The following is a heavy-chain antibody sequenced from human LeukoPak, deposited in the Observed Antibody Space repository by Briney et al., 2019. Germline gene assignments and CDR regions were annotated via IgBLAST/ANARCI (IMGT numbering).Heavy chain of an antibody. D-gene: IGHD2-2*01. CDR1: GGTFSSYA. Sequence: SVKVSCKASGGTFSSYAISWVRQAPGQGLEWMGRIIPILGIANYAQKFQGRVTITADKSTSTAYMELSSLRSEDTAVYYCARVPIVVVPAAIDYWGQGTLVTVSS. CDR2: IIPILGIA. CDR3: ARVPIVVVPAAIDY. J-gene: IGHJ4*02. V-gene: IGHV1-69*04.